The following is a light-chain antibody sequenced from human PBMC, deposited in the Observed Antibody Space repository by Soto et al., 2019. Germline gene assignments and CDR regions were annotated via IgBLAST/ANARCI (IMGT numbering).Light chain of an antibody. Sequence: EVVMTQSPATLSVSPGERATLSCRASQSVSRHLAWYQQRPGRAPRLLIYDASTRATNIPTRFSGSGSGTEFTLTISSLQSEDFAVSYCQQYNHWPLYTFGQGTKLEIK. CDR3: QQYNHWPLYT. CDR2: DAS. CDR1: QSVSRH. V-gene: IGKV3-15*01. J-gene: IGKJ2*01.